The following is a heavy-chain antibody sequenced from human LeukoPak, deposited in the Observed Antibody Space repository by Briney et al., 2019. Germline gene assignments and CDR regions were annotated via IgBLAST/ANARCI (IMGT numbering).Heavy chain of an antibody. D-gene: IGHD2-15*01. CDR1: GYTFTSYY. J-gene: IGHJ4*02. Sequence: ASVKVSCKASGYTFTSYYMHWVRQAPGQGLEWMGWINPNSGGTNYAQKFQGRVTMTRDTSISTAYMELSRLRSDDTAVYYCARDIPTPVVVAATFDYWGQGTLVTVSS. V-gene: IGHV1-2*02. CDR2: INPNSGGT. CDR3: ARDIPTPVVVAATFDY.